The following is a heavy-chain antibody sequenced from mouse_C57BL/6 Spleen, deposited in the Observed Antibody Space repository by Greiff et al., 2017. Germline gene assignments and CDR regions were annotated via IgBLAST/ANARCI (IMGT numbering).Heavy chain of an antibody. CDR3: ARHSYYYGSSLYWYFDV. D-gene: IGHD1-1*01. CDR1: GFTFSSYG. V-gene: IGHV5-6*01. CDR2: ISSGGSYT. J-gene: IGHJ1*03. Sequence: VQLKESGGDLVKPGGSLKLSCAASGFTFSSYGMSWVRQTPDKRLEWVATISSGGSYTYYPDSVKGRFTISRDNAKNTLYLQMSSLKSEDTAMYYCARHSYYYGSSLYWYFDVWGTGTTVTVSS.